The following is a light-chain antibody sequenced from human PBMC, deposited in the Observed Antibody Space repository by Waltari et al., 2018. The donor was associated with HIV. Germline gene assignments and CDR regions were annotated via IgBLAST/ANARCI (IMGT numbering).Light chain of an antibody. Sequence: QSGLTQPPSASGTPGQRGTISCSGSSSNIGCNYVYWYQQLPGTAPKLLIYTNNQRPSGGPDGFSCSKSASTASLVSRASRSEAEADYYCAAWDDSLMGWVFGGGTKLTVL. CDR2: TNN. CDR3: AAWDDSLMGWV. J-gene: IGLJ3*02. V-gene: IGLV1-47*01. CDR1: SSNIGCNY.